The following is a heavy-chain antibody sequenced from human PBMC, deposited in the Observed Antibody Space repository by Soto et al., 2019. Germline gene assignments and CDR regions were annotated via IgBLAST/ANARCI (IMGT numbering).Heavy chain of an antibody. CDR1: GFIFIKHV. J-gene: IGHJ5*02. D-gene: IGHD3-3*01. Sequence: GGSLRLSCAASGFIFIKHVLNWVRQAPGKGLEWVSAIDNSGDGSFYADSVKGRFIISRDNSNDTVFLHMNNLRLEDTAFYYCAKIPSRGMIFGAGSWGQGTLVTVSS. CDR2: IDNSGDGS. V-gene: IGHV3-23*05. CDR3: AKIPSRGMIFGAGS.